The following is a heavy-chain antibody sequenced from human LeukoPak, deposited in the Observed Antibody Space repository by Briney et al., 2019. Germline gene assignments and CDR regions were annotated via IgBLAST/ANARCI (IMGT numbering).Heavy chain of an antibody. J-gene: IGHJ3*01. CDR2: INHSGST. CDR1: GGSLSRYY. D-gene: IGHD5-24*01. Sequence: SETLSLTCGVYGGSLSRYYWTWIRQPPGKGLEWIGEINHSGSTNYNPSLKSRVTTVVDTSKNQFSLKLNSMTAADTAIYYCAXVLRRDGYTHAFDXWGQGTXVTVSS. V-gene: IGHV4-34*01. CDR3: AXVLRRDGYTHAFDX.